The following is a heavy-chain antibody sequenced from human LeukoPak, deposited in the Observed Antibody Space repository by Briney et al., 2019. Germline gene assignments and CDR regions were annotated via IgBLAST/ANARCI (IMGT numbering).Heavy chain of an antibody. Sequence: SVTVSCMACRCTFSSYAISWVRQAPGQGREWMGGINPYFGTANYAQKFQGRLTITTHEFTSTAYIELSSLRSEDTPVYYCEVKMATTTYYYYYRDVWGKGTTVSVSS. V-gene: IGHV1-69*05. CDR3: EVKMATTTYYYYYRDV. J-gene: IGHJ6*03. D-gene: IGHD5-24*01. CDR1: RCTFSSYA. CDR2: INPYFGTA.